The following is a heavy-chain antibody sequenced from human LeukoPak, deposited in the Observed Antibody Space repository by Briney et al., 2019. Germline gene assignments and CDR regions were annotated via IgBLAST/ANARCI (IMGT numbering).Heavy chain of an antibody. CDR1: GYTFTSYG. V-gene: IGHV1-18*01. J-gene: IGHJ6*02. CDR2: ISAYNGNT. CDR3: ARDLSPLVLLWFGELPQGVYGMDV. D-gene: IGHD3-10*01. Sequence: GASVKVSCKASGYTFTSYGISWVRQAPGQGLEWMGWISAYNGNTNYAQKLQGRVTMTTDTSTSTAYMELRSLRSDDTAVYYCARDLSPLVLLWFGELPQGVYGMDVWGQGTTVTVSS.